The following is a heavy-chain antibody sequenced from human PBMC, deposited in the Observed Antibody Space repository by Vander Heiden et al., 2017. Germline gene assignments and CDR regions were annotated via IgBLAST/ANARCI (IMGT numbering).Heavy chain of an antibody. CDR2: ISSSSSYI. D-gene: IGHD6-19*01. Sequence: EVQLVESGGGLVKPGGSLRLSCAASGFTFSSYSMNWVRQAPGKGLEWVSSISSSSSYIYYADSVKCRFTISRDNAKNSLYLQMNSLRAEDTAVYYCARDLGYSSGWYVDYWGQGTLVTVSS. CDR3: ARDLGYSSGWYVDY. J-gene: IGHJ4*02. CDR1: GFTFSSYS. V-gene: IGHV3-21*01.